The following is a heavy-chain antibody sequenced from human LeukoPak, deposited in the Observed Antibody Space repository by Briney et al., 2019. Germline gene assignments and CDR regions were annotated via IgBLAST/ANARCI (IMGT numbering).Heavy chain of an antibody. J-gene: IGHJ4*02. CDR3: ARENPSGYYNRPIDY. CDR2: IYYNGSI. Sequence: PSETLSLICTVSGASISSYYWSWIRQPPGKGLEWIGDIYYNGSIKYNPSLKSRVTMSVDTSKNQFSLKLSSVTAADTAIYYCARENPSGYYNRPIDYWGQGTLVTVSS. D-gene: IGHD3-22*01. V-gene: IGHV4-59*01. CDR1: GASISSYY.